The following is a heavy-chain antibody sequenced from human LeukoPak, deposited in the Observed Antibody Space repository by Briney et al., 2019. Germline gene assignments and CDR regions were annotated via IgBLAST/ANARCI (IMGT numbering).Heavy chain of an antibody. CDR3: ARGRLSPDP. D-gene: IGHD2/OR15-2a*01. CDR1: GFTFSNYW. V-gene: IGHV3-7*01. Sequence: PGGSLRLSCAASGFTFSNYWMSWVRQAPGKGLEWVANIKEDGSEKYYVDSVKGRSTISRDNAKNSLYLQMNSLRAEDTAVYYCARGRLSPDPWGQGTLVTVSS. CDR2: IKEDGSEK. J-gene: IGHJ5*02.